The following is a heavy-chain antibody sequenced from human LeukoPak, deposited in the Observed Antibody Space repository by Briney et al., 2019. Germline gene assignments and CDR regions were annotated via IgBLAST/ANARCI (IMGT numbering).Heavy chain of an antibody. J-gene: IGHJ4*02. V-gene: IGHV3-73*01. CDR1: GFTFSGSG. CDR2: IRSKTDSYAT. D-gene: IGHD4-17*01. Sequence: GGSLRLSCAASGFTFSGSGMEWVRQASGKGLEWVGRIRSKTDSYATAYAASVKGRFTISRDDSKNTAYLQMNSLKTEDTAVYYCTSSGDDYGDYPFDYWGQGTLVTVSS. CDR3: TSSGDDYGDYPFDY.